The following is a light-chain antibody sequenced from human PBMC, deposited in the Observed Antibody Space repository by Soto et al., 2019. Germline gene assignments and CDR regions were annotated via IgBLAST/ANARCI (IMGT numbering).Light chain of an antibody. V-gene: IGKV1-17*01. J-gene: IGKJ1*01. CDR2: GAS. CDR3: QQYNSYSPT. Sequence: IQMTQAQSSLSASVGDRVTITCRASQSIRSNLNWYQQKPGQAPKRLIYGASSLQSGVPSRFSGSGSETEFTLTISGLQPGDSATYYCQQYNSYSPTFGQGTKVDIK. CDR1: QSIRSN.